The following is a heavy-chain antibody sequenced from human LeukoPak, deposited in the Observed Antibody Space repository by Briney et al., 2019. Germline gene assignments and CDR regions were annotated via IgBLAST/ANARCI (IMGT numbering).Heavy chain of an antibody. CDR2: IYYSGST. J-gene: IGHJ5*02. D-gene: IGHD2-2*01. CDR3: ARVSIVVVPAAWGWLDP. CDR1: GGSISSYY. Sequence: SETLSLTCTVSGGSISSYYWSWIRQPPGKGLEWIGYIYYSGSTNYNPSLKSRVTISVDTSKNQFSLKLSSVTAADTAVYYCARVSIVVVPAAWGWLDPWGQGTLVTVSS. V-gene: IGHV4-59*01.